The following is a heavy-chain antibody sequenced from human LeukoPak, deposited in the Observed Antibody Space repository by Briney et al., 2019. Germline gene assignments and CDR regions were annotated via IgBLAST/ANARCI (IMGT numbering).Heavy chain of an antibody. CDR1: GFSVSDHY. D-gene: IGHD6-19*01. CDR3: ARGLSSSGWYGFDY. Sequence: PGGSLRLSCAASGFSVSDHYMNWVRQTPGKGLEWVSVIHTDGSTYASDSVKGRFTISRDNSRNTLFLQMNSLSAEDTAVYYCARGLSSSGWYGFDYWGQGTLVTVSS. V-gene: IGHV3-66*01. J-gene: IGHJ4*02. CDR2: IHTDGST.